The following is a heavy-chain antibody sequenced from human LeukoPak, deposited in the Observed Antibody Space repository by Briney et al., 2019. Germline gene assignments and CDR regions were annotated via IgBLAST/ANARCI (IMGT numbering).Heavy chain of an antibody. CDR2: IYPGDSDT. D-gene: IGHD3-22*01. CDR1: GYTFTGYY. J-gene: IGHJ4*02. V-gene: IGHV5-51*01. Sequence: KVSCKASGYTFTGYYMHWVRQAPGQGLEWMGIIYPGDSDTRYSPSFQGQVTISADKSISTAYLQWSSLKASDTAMYYCARLGGPFYDSMDYWGQGTLVTVSS. CDR3: ARLGGPFYDSMDY.